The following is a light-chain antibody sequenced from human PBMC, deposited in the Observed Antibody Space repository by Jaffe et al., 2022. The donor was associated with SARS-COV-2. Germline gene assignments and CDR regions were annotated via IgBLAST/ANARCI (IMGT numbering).Light chain of an antibody. CDR3: QQCISYPLT. J-gene: IGKJ4*01. CDR2: EAS. Sequence: DIQMTQSPSTLSASIGDRVTITCRASQNINIWLAWYQQKPGKAPKLLIYEASSLESGVPSRFSGSGSGTEFTLTISSLQPDDFATYHCQQCISYPLTFGGGTKVEIK. CDR1: QNINIW. V-gene: IGKV1-5*03.